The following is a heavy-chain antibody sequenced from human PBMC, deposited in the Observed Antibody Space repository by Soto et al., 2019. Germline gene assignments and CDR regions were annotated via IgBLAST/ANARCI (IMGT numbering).Heavy chain of an antibody. CDR2: LNGDGTTT. Sequence: WGHRVSKKTGKGLVWVSRLNGDGTTTNYADSVKGRFTISRDNSKNTLYLQMNSLRAEDTAVYYCARDTRGGYYDSSGYYDHDYWGQGTLVTVSS. J-gene: IGHJ4*02. CDR3: ARDTRGGYYDSSGYYDHDY. D-gene: IGHD3-22*01. V-gene: IGHV3-74*01. CDR1: W.